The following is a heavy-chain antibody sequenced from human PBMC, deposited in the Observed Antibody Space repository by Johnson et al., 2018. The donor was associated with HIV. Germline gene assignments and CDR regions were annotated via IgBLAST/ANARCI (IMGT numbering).Heavy chain of an antibody. CDR3: TTEVPGWTYFNAFDI. D-gene: IGHD1-26*01. J-gene: IGHJ3*02. CDR2: IKIKTDGGTT. V-gene: IGHV3-15*01. CDR1: GFTFSNAW. Sequence: MQLVESGGGLVKPGGSLRLSCAASGFTFSNAWMSWFRQAPGKGLEWVGRIKIKTDGGTTDYAAPVKGRFTISRDHSKNTLYLQMKSLKTEDTALSYCTTEVPGWTYFNAFDIWGQAKMVTVSS.